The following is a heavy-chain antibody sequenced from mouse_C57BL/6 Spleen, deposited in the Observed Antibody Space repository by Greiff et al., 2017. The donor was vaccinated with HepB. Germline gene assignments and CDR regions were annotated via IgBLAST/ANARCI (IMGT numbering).Heavy chain of an antibody. D-gene: IGHD2-2*01. CDR1: GFTFSSYA. J-gene: IGHJ1*03. CDR2: ISDGGSYT. Sequence: EVQGVESGGGLVKPGGSLKLSCAASGFTFSSYAMSWVRQTPEKRLEWVATISDGGSYTYYTDNVKGRFTISRDNAKNNLYLQMSHLKSEDTAMYDCAREDGYEGAWYFDVWGTGTTVTVSS. CDR3: AREDGYEGAWYFDV. V-gene: IGHV5-4*01.